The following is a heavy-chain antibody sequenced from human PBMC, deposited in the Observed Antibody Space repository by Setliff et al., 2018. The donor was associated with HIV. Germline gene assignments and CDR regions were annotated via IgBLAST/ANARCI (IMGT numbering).Heavy chain of an antibody. Sequence: PSETLSLTCAVSGGTFSLHYYTWIRQSPLRGLEWIGEINHSGGTRYNPSLESRVTISADTSKNQFSLKLSSVTAADTAVYYCASLKGHYFDYWGQGTLVTVSS. CDR2: INHSGGT. CDR3: ASLKGHYFDY. J-gene: IGHJ4*02. CDR1: GGTFSLHY. V-gene: IGHV4-34*08.